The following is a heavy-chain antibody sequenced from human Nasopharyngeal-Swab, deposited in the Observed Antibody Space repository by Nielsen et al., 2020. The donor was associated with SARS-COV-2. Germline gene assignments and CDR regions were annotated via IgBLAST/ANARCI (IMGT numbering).Heavy chain of an antibody. J-gene: IGHJ4*02. CDR3: ARDNGGWAVDY. CDR2: IDPRGGNT. D-gene: IGHD2-8*01. V-gene: IGHV1-46*01. Sequence: ASVKASCKASGYTLTSNKMHWVRQAPGQGLEWMGIIDPRGGNTRYALKFQGRVSVTADTSTSTVYMELNSLTSEDTAVYFCARDNGGWAVDYWGQGTLVTVST. CDR1: GYTLTSNK.